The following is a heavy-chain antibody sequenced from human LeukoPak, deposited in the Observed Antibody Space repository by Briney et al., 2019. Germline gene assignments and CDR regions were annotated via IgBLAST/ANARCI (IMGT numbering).Heavy chain of an antibody. D-gene: IGHD5-12*01. CDR3: AKDMAGYSGYDFWEPFDY. V-gene: IGHV3-23*01. J-gene: IGHJ4*02. CDR1: GFTFSIYA. Sequence: GGSLRLSCAASGFTFSIYAMSWVRQAPGKGLEWVSAISGSGGTAYYADSVKGRITISRDNSKNSLYLQMNSLRAEDTALYYCAKDMAGYSGYDFWEPFDYWGQGTLVTVSS. CDR2: ISGSGGTA.